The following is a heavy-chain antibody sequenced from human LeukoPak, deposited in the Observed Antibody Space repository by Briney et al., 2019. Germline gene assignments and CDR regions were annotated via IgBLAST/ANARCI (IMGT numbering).Heavy chain of an antibody. Sequence: GASVKASCKASGHTFTNYGITWLRQAPGQGLEWMGWISASYGNTYYAQKLQGRVTMTTDTSTNTVYMELRSLRSDDTAVYYCARERPTDNAFDVWGQGTTVTVSS. V-gene: IGHV1-18*01. J-gene: IGHJ3*01. CDR3: ARERPTDNAFDV. CDR2: ISASYGNT. CDR1: GHTFTNYG. D-gene: IGHD4-17*01.